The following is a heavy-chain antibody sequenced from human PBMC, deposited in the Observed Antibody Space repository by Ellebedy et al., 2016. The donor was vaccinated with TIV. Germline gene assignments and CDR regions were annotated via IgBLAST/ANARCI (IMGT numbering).Heavy chain of an antibody. J-gene: IGHJ4*02. CDR1: GGSISSSSYY. D-gene: IGHD2-15*01. CDR3: ARHVPATATSFDY. CDR2: INDSGTT. Sequence: MPSETLSLTCTVSGGSISSSSYYWSWLRQPPGKGLEWIGEINDSGTTKYNPSLVSRVTISLDMPKNQFSRKLTSVTAADTAVYYCARHVPATATSFDYWGQGTLVTVSS. V-gene: IGHV4-39*01.